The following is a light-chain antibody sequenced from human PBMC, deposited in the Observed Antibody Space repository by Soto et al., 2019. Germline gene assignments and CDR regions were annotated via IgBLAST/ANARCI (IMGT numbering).Light chain of an antibody. V-gene: IGLV2-14*03. CDR1: SSDVGGSNF. CDR2: DVA. J-gene: IGLJ1*01. CDR3: VSYTSSSPYV. Sequence: SALTQPASVSDSPGQAITISCTGTSSDVGGSNFVSWYQQHPAKPPKLIIYDVANRPSGVSNRFSGSKSGSTASLIISRLQTEEEADYYCVSYTSSSPYVFGTGTKVTVL.